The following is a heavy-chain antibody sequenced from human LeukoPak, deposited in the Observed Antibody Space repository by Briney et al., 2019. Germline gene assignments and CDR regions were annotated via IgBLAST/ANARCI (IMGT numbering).Heavy chain of an antibody. J-gene: IGHJ3*02. V-gene: IGHV4-30-2*01. Sequence: SETLSLTCTVSGGSISSGGYYWSWIRQPPGKGLEWIGYIYHSGSTYYNPSLKSRVTISVDRSKNQFSLKLSSVTAADTAVYYCARAWGARSTSYDAFDIWGQGTMVTVSS. CDR3: ARAWGARSTSYDAFDI. CDR2: IYHSGST. CDR1: GGSISSGGYY. D-gene: IGHD2-2*01.